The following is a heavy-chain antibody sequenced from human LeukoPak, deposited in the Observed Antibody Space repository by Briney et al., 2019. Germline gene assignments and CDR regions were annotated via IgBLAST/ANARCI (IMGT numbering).Heavy chain of an antibody. CDR2: IYYSGSA. CDR1: GGSISSSSYY. CDR3: ARGGKYRRFDY. Sequence: PSETLSLTCTVSGGSISSSSYYWGWIRQPPGKGLEWIGSIYYSGSANYNPSLKSRVTISVDTSKNQFSLKLNSVTATDTAEYYCARGGKYRRFDYWGQGTLVTVSS. J-gene: IGHJ4*02. D-gene: IGHD2-2*01. V-gene: IGHV4-39*01.